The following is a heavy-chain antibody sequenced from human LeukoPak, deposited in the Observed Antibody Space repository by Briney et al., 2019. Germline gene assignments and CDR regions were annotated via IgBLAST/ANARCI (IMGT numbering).Heavy chain of an antibody. Sequence: SQTLSLTCTVSGGSISSGGYYWSWIRQHPGKGLEWIGYIYYSGSTYYNPSLKSRVTISVDTSKNQFSLKLSSVTAADTAVYYCARGSYTAMATVGDYWGQGTLVTVSS. J-gene: IGHJ4*02. CDR3: ARGSYTAMATVGDY. V-gene: IGHV4-31*03. CDR2: IYYSGST. D-gene: IGHD5-18*01. CDR1: GGSISSGGYY.